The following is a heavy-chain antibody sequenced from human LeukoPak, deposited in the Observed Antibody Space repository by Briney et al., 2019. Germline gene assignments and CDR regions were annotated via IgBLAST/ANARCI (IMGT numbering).Heavy chain of an antibody. CDR2: INHSGST. J-gene: IGHJ5*02. Sequence: SETLSLTCAVYGGSFSGYYWSWIRQPPGKGLEWIGEINHSGSTNYNPSLKSRVTISVDTSKNQFSLKLRSVTAADTAVYYCARDRIQLFNYFDPWGQGTLVTVSS. CDR3: ARDRIQLFNYFDP. V-gene: IGHV4-34*01. CDR1: GGSFSGYY. D-gene: IGHD5-18*01.